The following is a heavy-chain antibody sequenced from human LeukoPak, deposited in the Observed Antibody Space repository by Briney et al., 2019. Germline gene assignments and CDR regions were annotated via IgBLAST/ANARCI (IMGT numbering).Heavy chain of an antibody. Sequence: GGSLRLSCAASGFSFSGFDMNWVRQAPGKGLEWIAHIGTSVNAIYYADSVKGRFTISRDNARDSLSLQRDSLRVEDTAVYYCAKDSVWFGDLLNWGQGALVIVSS. D-gene: IGHD3-10*01. CDR3: AKDSVWFGDLLN. CDR1: GFSFSGFD. J-gene: IGHJ4*02. CDR2: IGTSVNAI. V-gene: IGHV3-48*03.